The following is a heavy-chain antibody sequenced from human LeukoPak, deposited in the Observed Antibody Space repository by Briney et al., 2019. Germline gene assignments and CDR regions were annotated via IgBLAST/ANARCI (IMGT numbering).Heavy chain of an antibody. J-gene: IGHJ6*02. V-gene: IGHV4-39*01. CDR3: GRLLITALRGPNRMDV. CDR1: GGSLSTSSYY. Sequence: KTSETLSLTCTVSGGSLSTSSYYWGWIRQPPGKGLEWIGSIYYSGTTYYNPSLKSRVTMSVDTSKNQFSLKLSSVTAADTAVYYCGRLLITALRGPNRMDVWGQGTTVTVSS. CDR2: IYYSGTT. D-gene: IGHD3-10*01.